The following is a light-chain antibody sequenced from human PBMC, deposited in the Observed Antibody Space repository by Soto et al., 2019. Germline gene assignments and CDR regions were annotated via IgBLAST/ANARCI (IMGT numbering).Light chain of an antibody. CDR2: GAS. Sequence: EIVLTQSPGILSLSPGERATLSCRASQSVSSSFLAWYQQKPGQAPRLLIYGASNRATGIPDRFSGSGSGTVFTLTISRLEPEDFAVYYCQQYVTSPWAFGQGTKVAIE. CDR1: QSVSSSF. V-gene: IGKV3-20*01. CDR3: QQYVTSPWA. J-gene: IGKJ1*01.